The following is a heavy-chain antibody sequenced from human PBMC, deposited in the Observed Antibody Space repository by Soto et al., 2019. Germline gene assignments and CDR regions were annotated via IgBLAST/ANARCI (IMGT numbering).Heavy chain of an antibody. J-gene: IGHJ6*02. Sequence: ASVKVSCKASGGTFSSYAISWVRQAPGQGLEWMGGIIPIFGTANYAQKFQGRVTITADESTSTAYMELSSLRSEDTAVYYCAREGVGPPRGYSGYDYGYYYYGMDVWGQGTTVTVSS. CDR2: IIPIFGTA. CDR3: AREGVGPPRGYSGYDYGYYYYGMDV. CDR1: GGTFSSYA. D-gene: IGHD5-12*01. V-gene: IGHV1-69*13.